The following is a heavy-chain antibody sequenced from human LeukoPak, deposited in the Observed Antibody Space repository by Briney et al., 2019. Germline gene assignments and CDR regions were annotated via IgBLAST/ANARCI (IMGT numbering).Heavy chain of an antibody. CDR1: GYTFTDYY. CDR2: TNPNSGGT. V-gene: IGHV1-2*02. J-gene: IGHJ4*02. CDR3: ARGSGSYPYYFDY. D-gene: IGHD1-26*01. Sequence: ASVKVSCKASGYTFTDYYIHWVRQAPGQGLEWMGWTNPNSGGTNYVQKFQGRVTMTRDTSISTAYMELSRLRSDDTAVYYCARGSGSYPYYFDYWGQGTLVTVSS.